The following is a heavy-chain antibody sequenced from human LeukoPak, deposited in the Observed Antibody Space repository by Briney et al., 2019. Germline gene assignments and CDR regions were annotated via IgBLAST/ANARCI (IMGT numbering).Heavy chain of an antibody. J-gene: IGHJ5*02. CDR2: IYYSGST. Sequence: SETLSLTCTVSDYSISSGYYWGWIRQSPGKGLEWIGSIYYSGSTYYNPSLKSRVTISVDTSKNQFSLKLSSVTAADTAVYYCARHPIVGATIGWFDPWGQGTLVTVSS. CDR3: ARHPIVGATIGWFDP. CDR1: DYSISSGYY. V-gene: IGHV4-38-2*02. D-gene: IGHD1-26*01.